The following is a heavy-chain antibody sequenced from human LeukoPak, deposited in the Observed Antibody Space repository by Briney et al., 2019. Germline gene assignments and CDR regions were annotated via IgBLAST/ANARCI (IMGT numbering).Heavy chain of an antibody. Sequence: SETLSLTCTVSGGSISSYYWCWIRQPPGKGLEWIGDIYYSGSTTYNPSLKTRLTISVDKSKNQLSLKLSSATAADTAVYYCARAYFWGIAVAGYYFDNWGQGTLVTVSS. V-gene: IGHV4-59*01. CDR2: IYYSGST. CDR1: GGSISSYY. J-gene: IGHJ4*02. CDR3: ARAYFWGIAVAGYYFDN. D-gene: IGHD6-19*01.